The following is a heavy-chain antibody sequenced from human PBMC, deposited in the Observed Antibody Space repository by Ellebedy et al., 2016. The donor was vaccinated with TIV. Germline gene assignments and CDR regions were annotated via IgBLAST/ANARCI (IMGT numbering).Heavy chain of an antibody. V-gene: IGHV3-53*01. CDR3: ARGGYYYKSSGYHFRGVFQH. D-gene: IGHD3-22*01. Sequence: GESLKISCAASGFTVSRNYMSWVRQAPGKGLEWVSVIYRGGSTYYADSVKGRFTISRDNSKNILYLQMNSLRAEDPSVYYCARGGYYYKSSGYHFRGVFQHWGQGTLVTVSS. CDR2: IYRGGST. CDR1: GFTVSRNY. J-gene: IGHJ1*01.